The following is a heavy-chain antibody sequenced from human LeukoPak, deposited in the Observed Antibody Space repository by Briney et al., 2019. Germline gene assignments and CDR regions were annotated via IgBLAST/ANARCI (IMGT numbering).Heavy chain of an antibody. V-gene: IGHV4-59*08. CDR2: IYYSGTT. D-gene: IGHD6-6*01. Sequence: SETLSLTCAVSGGSISSHYWSWIRQPPGKGLEWIGFIYYSGTTKYNPSLKSRVTISADTSKNQFSLKLSSVTAADTAVYYCARQADDSSSSLVYFDYWGQGTLVTVSP. J-gene: IGHJ4*02. CDR3: ARQADDSSSSLVYFDY. CDR1: GGSISSHY.